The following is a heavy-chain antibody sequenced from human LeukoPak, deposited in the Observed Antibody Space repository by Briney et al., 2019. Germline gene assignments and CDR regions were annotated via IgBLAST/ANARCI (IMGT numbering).Heavy chain of an antibody. V-gene: IGHV4-59*01. CDR2: IYYSGST. CDR3: ARAPLGWLVGYFDY. J-gene: IGHJ4*02. D-gene: IGHD5-24*01. Sequence: SETLSLTCTVSGGSISSYYWSWIRHPPGKGLEWIGYIYYSGSTKYNPSLKSRVTISVDTSKNQFSLKLSSVTAADTAVYYCARAPLGWLVGYFDYWGQGTLVTVSS. CDR1: GGSISSYY.